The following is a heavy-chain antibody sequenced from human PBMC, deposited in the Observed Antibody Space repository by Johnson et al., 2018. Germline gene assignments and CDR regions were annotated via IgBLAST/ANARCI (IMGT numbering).Heavy chain of an antibody. V-gene: IGHV3-7*04. Sequence: VQLVQSGGGLVQPGGSLRLSCAGSGFTFSTYWMSWVRQAPGKGLEWVANIKQDGSQKYYVDSVRGRFTSSRDNAKKSLYRQMNSLGVGVTAGYSCARVGSFRRWQLPYYYYGMEGRGRGTTVTVSS. J-gene: IGHJ6*04. CDR2: IKQDGSQK. CDR1: GFTFSTYW. CDR3: ARVGSFRRWQLPYYYYGMEG. D-gene: IGHD3-16*02.